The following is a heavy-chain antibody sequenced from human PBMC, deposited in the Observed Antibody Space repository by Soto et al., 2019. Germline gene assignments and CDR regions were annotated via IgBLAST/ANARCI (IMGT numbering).Heavy chain of an antibody. D-gene: IGHD5-12*01. CDR1: GFTFSSYS. Sequence: EVQLVESGGGLVKPGGSLRLSCAASGFTFSSYSMNWVRQAPGKGLEWVSSISSSSSYIYYADSVKGRFTISRDNAKNSLYLQMNSLRAEDTAVYYCAREERSGYDSDGMDVWGQGTTVTVSS. J-gene: IGHJ6*02. CDR3: AREERSGYDSDGMDV. CDR2: ISSSSSYI. V-gene: IGHV3-21*01.